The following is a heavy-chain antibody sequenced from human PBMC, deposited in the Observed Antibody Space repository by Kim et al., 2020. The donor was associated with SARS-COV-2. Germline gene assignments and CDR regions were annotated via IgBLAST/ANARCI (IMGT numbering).Heavy chain of an antibody. CDR1: GYTFTNNW. D-gene: IGHD3-3*01. Sequence: GESLQISCKGSGYTFTNNWISWVRQTSGKGLEWMGRIDPSDSTVKVSPFFEDHVTISVDKSTNTAFLHWRSLRASDTAIYYCARHENYDFWSGFHYGLGVWGQGTTVTVTS. CDR3: ARHENYDFWSGFHYGLGV. V-gene: IGHV5-10-1*01. J-gene: IGHJ6*02. CDR2: IDPSDSTV.